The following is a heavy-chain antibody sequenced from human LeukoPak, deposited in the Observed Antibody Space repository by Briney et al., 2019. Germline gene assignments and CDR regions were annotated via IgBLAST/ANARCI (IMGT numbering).Heavy chain of an antibody. D-gene: IGHD2-15*01. CDR1: GFTFGDYA. J-gene: IGHJ4*02. CDR3: TRFVVVVAAPSG. Sequence: PGRSLRLSCTASGFTFGDYAMSWFRQAPGKGLEWVGFIGSKAYGGTTEYAASVKGRFTISRDDSKSIAYLQMNSLKTEDTAVYYCTRFVVVVAAPSGWGQGTLVTVSS. CDR2: IGSKAYGGTT. V-gene: IGHV3-49*03.